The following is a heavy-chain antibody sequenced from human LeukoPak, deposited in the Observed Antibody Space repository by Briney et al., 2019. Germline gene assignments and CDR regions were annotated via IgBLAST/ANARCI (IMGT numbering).Heavy chain of an antibody. D-gene: IGHD5-24*01. CDR1: GFTFSGSA. Sequence: GGSLRLSCAASGFTFSGSAMSWVRQAPGKGLEWVSNISGSGSGGSTYYADSVKGRFTISRDNSKNTLYLQMNSLRAEDTAVYYCAKSGYNRFDYWGQGTLVTVSS. CDR3: AKSGYNRFDY. J-gene: IGHJ4*02. CDR2: ISGSGSGGST. V-gene: IGHV3-23*01.